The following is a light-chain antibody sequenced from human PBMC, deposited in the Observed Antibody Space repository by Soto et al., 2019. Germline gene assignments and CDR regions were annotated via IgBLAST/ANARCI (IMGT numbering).Light chain of an antibody. J-gene: IGKJ2*01. V-gene: IGKV1-5*03. Sequence: DIQMTQSPSTLSASVGDTVTITCRASQSISNWLAWYQQKPGQDPKLLIHKASTLESGVPSRFSGSGSGTEFTLTISSQQPDDFATFYCQQYDRLPYTFGQGTKLEIQ. CDR2: KAS. CDR1: QSISNW. CDR3: QQYDRLPYT.